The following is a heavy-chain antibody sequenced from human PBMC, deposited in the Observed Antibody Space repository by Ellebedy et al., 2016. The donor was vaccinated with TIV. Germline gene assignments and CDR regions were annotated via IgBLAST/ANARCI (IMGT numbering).Heavy chain of an antibody. CDR1: GYTFSDYY. CDR3: VGRLIVTQPTTEYFQK. J-gene: IGHJ1*01. V-gene: IGHV1-2*02. D-gene: IGHD3-9*01. CDR2: IDPNTGGT. Sequence: ASVKVSXXASGYTFSDYYLHWVRQAPGQGLECMGWIDPNTGGTSHVQKFQGRVTMTRDTSISTAYMELSSLRVDDTAVYYCVGRLIVTQPTTEYFQKWGQGTQVTVSS.